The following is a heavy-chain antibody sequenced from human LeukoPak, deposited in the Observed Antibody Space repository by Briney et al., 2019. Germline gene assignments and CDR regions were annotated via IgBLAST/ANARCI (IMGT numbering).Heavy chain of an antibody. CDR3: ARGGGWSPYYFDY. Sequence: SETLSLTCTVSGGSISSYYWSWIRQPPGKGLEWIGYIYYSGSTNYNPSLKSRVTISVDTSKNQFSLRLSSVTAADTAVYYCARGGGWSPYYFDYWGQGALVTVSS. V-gene: IGHV4-59*01. D-gene: IGHD6-19*01. J-gene: IGHJ4*02. CDR2: IYYSGST. CDR1: GGSISSYY.